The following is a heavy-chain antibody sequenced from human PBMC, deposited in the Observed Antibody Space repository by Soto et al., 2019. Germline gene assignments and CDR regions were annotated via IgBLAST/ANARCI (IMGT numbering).Heavy chain of an antibody. V-gene: IGHV3-23*01. CDR3: AKEGDLIGYNYGSCFDY. D-gene: IGHD5-18*01. CDR1: GFTFSSYS. J-gene: IGHJ4*02. CDR2: ITGSGGST. Sequence: VGSLRLSCAASGFTFSSYSMSWVRQAPGKGLEWVSAITGSGGSTYYADSVKGRFTISRDNSKNTLYLQMNSLRAEDTAVYYCAKEGDLIGYNYGSCFDYWGQGTLVTVSS.